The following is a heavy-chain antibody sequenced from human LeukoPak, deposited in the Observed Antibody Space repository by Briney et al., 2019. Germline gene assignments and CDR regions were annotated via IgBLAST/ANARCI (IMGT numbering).Heavy chain of an antibody. D-gene: IGHD1-26*01. Sequence: PGRSLRLSCAASGFTFSNYGMHWVRQAPGKGLEWVAVIWYDGSNKYYADSVKGRFTISRDNSRDTLYLQMNSLRAEDTSVYYCARPGVGGTSAFDIWGQGTMVTVSS. CDR3: ARPGVGGTSAFDI. CDR2: IWYDGSNK. J-gene: IGHJ3*02. V-gene: IGHV3-33*01. CDR1: GFTFSNYG.